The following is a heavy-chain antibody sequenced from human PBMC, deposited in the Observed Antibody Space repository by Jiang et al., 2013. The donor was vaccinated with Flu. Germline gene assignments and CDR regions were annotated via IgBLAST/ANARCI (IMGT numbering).Heavy chain of an antibody. CDR3: ARDLNYDSSGYYYSLFDY. V-gene: IGHV4-4*02. J-gene: IGHJ4*02. Sequence: GSGLVKPSGTLSLTCAVSGGSISSSNWWSWVRQPPGKGLEWIGEIYHSGSTNYNPSLKSRVAISVDKSKNQFSLKLSSVTAADTAVYYCARDLNYDSSGYYYSLFDYWGQGTLVTVSS. D-gene: IGHD3-22*01. CDR1: GGSISSSNW. CDR2: IYHSGST.